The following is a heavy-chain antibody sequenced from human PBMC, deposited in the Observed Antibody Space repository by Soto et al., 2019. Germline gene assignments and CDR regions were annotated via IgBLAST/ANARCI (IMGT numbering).Heavy chain of an antibody. CDR2: IHHSGST. Sequence: SETLSLTCSVYGGSFNYYYWSWIRQPPGKGLEWIGEIHHSGSTNYNPSLKSRVTISIDTSKNRFSLKLSSVTAADTAVYYCARVPYYDLWSASYVPPFRLSIDVWGQGTTVTVSS. CDR3: ARVPYYDLWSASYVPPFRLSIDV. D-gene: IGHD3-3*01. V-gene: IGHV4-34*01. J-gene: IGHJ6*02. CDR1: GGSFNYYY.